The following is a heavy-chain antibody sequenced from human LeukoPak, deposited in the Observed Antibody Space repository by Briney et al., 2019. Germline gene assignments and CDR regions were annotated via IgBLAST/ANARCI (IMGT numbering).Heavy chain of an antibody. Sequence: SVKVSCKASGGTFSSYAISWVRQAPGQGLEWMGRIIPILGIANYAQKFQGRVTITADKSTSTAYMELSSLRSEDTAVYYCARSPVAWGGDAFDIWGQGTMVTVSS. CDR3: ARSPVAWGGDAFDI. CDR1: GGTFSSYA. J-gene: IGHJ3*02. D-gene: IGHD3-10*01. V-gene: IGHV1-69*04. CDR2: IIPILGIA.